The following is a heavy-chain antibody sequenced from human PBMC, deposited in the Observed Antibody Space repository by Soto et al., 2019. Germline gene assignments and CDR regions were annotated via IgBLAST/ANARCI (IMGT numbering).Heavy chain of an antibody. CDR2: IIPIFGTA. CDR1: GGTFSSYA. CDR3: ARDCSSTSCRKGYWYFDL. J-gene: IGHJ2*01. D-gene: IGHD2-2*01. V-gene: IGHV1-69*01. Sequence: QVQLVQSGAEVKKPGSSVKVSCKASGGTFSSYAISWVRQAPGQGLEWMGGIIPIFGTANYAQKFQGRVMITADESTSTAYMELSSLRSEDTAVYYCARDCSSTSCRKGYWYFDLWGRGTLVTVSS.